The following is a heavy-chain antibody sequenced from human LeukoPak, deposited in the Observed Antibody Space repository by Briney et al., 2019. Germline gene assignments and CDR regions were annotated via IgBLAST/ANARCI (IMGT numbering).Heavy chain of an antibody. CDR1: GYTFSSYD. Sequence: ASVKVSCKASGYTFSSYDINWVRQATGQGLEWMGWMNPNSGNTGYAQKFRGRVTMTRNTSISTAYMELSSLRSEDTAVYYCARGLGLWFGERNYYYMDVWGKGTTVTISS. J-gene: IGHJ6*03. CDR3: ARGLGLWFGERNYYYMDV. CDR2: MNPNSGNT. D-gene: IGHD3-10*01. V-gene: IGHV1-8*02.